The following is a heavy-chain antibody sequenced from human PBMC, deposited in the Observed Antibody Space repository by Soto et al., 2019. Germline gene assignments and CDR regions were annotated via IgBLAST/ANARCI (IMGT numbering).Heavy chain of an antibody. CDR1: GYTFTSYG. CDR3: ARGRYGDY. J-gene: IGHJ4*02. D-gene: IGHD1-1*01. V-gene: IGHV1-18*01. Sequence: QVHLVQSGAEVKKPGASVKVSCKGSGYTFTSYGITWVRQAPGQGLEWMGWISARNGDTDYAQKLQGRVTVTRDTSTSTAYMERRSLRSADTAVYYCARGRYGDYWGQGALVTVSS. CDR2: ISARNGDT.